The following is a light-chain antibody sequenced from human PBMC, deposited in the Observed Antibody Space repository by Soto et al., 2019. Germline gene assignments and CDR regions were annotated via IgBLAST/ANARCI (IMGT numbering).Light chain of an antibody. CDR2: GAS. CDR3: QQYNNWIT. Sequence: EIVMTQSPATLSVSPGERATLSCRASQSVSSNLAWYQQKPGQAPRLLIYGASTRATGIPARFSGSGSGTEFPLTISSLQSEEFAVYYCQQYNNWITFGQGTRLEIK. CDR1: QSVSSN. J-gene: IGKJ5*01. V-gene: IGKV3D-15*01.